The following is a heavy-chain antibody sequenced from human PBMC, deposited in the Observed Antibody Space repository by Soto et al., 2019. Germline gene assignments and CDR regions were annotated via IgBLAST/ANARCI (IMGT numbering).Heavy chain of an antibody. Sequence: PGGSLRLSCAASGFTFSDYYMSWIRQAPGKGLEWVSYIGSSGSTIYYADSVKGRFTISRDNAKNSLYLQMNSLRAEDTAVYYCARENVDIVATVDYWGQGTLVTVSS. CDR2: IGSSGSTI. J-gene: IGHJ4*02. V-gene: IGHV3-11*04. CDR3: ARENVDIVATVDY. D-gene: IGHD5-12*01. CDR1: GFTFSDYY.